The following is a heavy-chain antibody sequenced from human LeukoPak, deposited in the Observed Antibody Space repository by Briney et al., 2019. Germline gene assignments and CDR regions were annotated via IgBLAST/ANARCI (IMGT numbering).Heavy chain of an antibody. CDR1: GGSISDHY. J-gene: IGHJ4*02. CDR3: ARDRSYDTRIVDF. V-gene: IGHV4-59*11. D-gene: IGHD3-22*01. CDR2: IYYNEAP. Sequence: SETLSLTCSVSGGSISDHYWSWIRQPPGKGLEWIAYIYYNEAPNYNPSLNARVTMSLDMSKNQFSLKLSSVTAADTAVYYCARDRSYDTRIVDFWGQGTLVTVSS.